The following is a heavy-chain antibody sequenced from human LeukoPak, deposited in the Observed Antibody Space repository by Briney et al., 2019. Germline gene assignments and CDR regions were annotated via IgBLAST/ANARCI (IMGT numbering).Heavy chain of an antibody. Sequence: SETLSLTCSVPGGSIRGYYWSWIRQSPGKGLEWIGYIYSDGSTKNNPSLESRVTMSVDTSKNQLSLKLNSVTAADTAMYYCAGHSSPRGGLFEYWRQGTLVTVSS. D-gene: IGHD6-6*01. V-gene: IGHV4-59*01. CDR3: AGHSSPRGGLFEY. J-gene: IGHJ4*02. CDR1: GGSIRGYY. CDR2: IYSDGST.